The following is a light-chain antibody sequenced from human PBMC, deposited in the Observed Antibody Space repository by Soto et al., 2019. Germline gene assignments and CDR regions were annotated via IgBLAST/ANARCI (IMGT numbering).Light chain of an antibody. V-gene: IGKV1-5*03. CDR1: HSVSPW. J-gene: IGKJ1*01. CDR2: RTS. CDR3: QQYSSSST. Sequence: DIRMTQSPSTLSASVGGRVTITCRASHSVSPWVAWYQQKPGKAPKLLIYRTSSLQNGVPARFSGRGSGSDFFLTISNLQPDDFATYYCQQYSSSSTFGKGTRV.